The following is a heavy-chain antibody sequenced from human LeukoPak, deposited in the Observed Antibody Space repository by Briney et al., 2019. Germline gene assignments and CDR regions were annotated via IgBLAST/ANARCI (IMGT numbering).Heavy chain of an antibody. V-gene: IGHV4-4*07. J-gene: IGHJ5*02. CDR3: ARDLPNCSSTSCYRPNNWFDP. CDR2: IYTSGST. CDR1: GGSISSYY. D-gene: IGHD2-2*01. Sequence: PSETLSLTCTVSGGSISSYYWSWIRQPAGKGLEWIGRIYTSGSTNYNPSLKSRVTMSVDMSKNQFSLKLSSVTAADTAVYYCARDLPNCSSTSCYRPNNWFDPWGQGTLVTVSS.